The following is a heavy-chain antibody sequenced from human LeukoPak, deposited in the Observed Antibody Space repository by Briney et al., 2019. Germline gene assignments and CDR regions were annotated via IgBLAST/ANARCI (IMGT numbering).Heavy chain of an antibody. CDR3: AMLPATYYYDSSGYNGAYFDY. J-gene: IGHJ4*02. CDR2: IIPIFGTA. D-gene: IGHD3-22*01. V-gene: IGHV1-69*05. Sequence: GASVKVSCKASGGTFSSYAISWVRQAPGQGLEWMGGIIPIFGTANYAQKFQGRVTITTDESTSTAYMELSSLRSEDTAVYYCAMLPATYYYDSSGYNGAYFDYWGQGTLVTVSS. CDR1: GGTFSSYA.